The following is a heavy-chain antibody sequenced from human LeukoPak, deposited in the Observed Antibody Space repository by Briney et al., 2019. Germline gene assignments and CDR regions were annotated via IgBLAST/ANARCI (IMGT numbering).Heavy chain of an antibody. Sequence: PGGSLRLSCAASGFTFSSYAMSWVRQAPGKGLEWVSAISGSGGSTYYADSVKGRFTISRDNSKNTLYLQMNSLRAEDTAVYYCAKHPGTENYYGSGRNYFDYWGQGTLVTVSS. D-gene: IGHD3-10*01. CDR1: GFTFSSYA. J-gene: IGHJ4*02. CDR3: AKHPGTENYYGSGRNYFDY. CDR2: ISGSGGST. V-gene: IGHV3-23*01.